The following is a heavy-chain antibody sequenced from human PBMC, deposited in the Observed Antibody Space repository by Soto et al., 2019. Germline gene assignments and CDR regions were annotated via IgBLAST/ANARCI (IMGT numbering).Heavy chain of an antibody. CDR2: INHSGST. D-gene: IGHD3-10*01. Sequence: SETLSLTCAVYGGSFSGYYWTWIRQPPGTGLEWIGEINHSGSTNYNPSLKSRVTISVDTSKNQFSLKLTSVTAADTAVYYCAGDNITALFDYWGQGTLATVS. J-gene: IGHJ4*02. V-gene: IGHV4-34*01. CDR1: GGSFSGYY. CDR3: AGDNITALFDY.